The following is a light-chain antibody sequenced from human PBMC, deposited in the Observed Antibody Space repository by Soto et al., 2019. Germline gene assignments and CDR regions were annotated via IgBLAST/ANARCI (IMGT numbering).Light chain of an antibody. V-gene: IGKV1-9*01. CDR3: QQLNSYPLT. CDR1: QGISSY. CDR2: AAS. J-gene: IGKJ4*01. Sequence: IQFTQSPSSLSASVGDRVTITFRASQGISSYLAWYQQKPGKAPKLLIYAASTLQSGVPSRFSGSGSGTDFTLTISSLQPEDFATYYCQQLNSYPLTFGGGTKV.